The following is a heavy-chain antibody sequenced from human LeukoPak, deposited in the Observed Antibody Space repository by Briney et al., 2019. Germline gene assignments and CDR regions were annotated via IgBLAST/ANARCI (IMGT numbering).Heavy chain of an antibody. V-gene: IGHV4-59*01. CDR1: GGSISSYY. Sequence: PSETLSLTCTVSGGSISSYYWSWIRQPPGKGLEWIGYIYYSGSTNYNPSLKSRVTISVDTSKNQFSLKLSSVTAADTAVYYCARGTIFTMVRGDIPTHFDYWGQGTLVTVSS. CDR2: IYYSGST. J-gene: IGHJ4*02. D-gene: IGHD3-10*01. CDR3: ARGTIFTMVRGDIPTHFDY.